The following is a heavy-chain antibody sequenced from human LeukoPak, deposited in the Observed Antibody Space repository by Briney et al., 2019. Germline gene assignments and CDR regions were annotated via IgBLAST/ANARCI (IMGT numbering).Heavy chain of an antibody. Sequence: GGSLRLSCAASGFTFSSYPMHWVRQTPGKGLEWVAILSSDGVNKHYADSVQGRFTISRDNFKNTLYLQMNSLRAEDTAVYYCAKGHSSRWYSPFDYWGQGTLVTVSS. D-gene: IGHD6-19*01. CDR2: LSSDGVNK. V-gene: IGHV3-30-3*01. CDR3: AKGHSSRWYSPFDY. CDR1: GFTFSSYP. J-gene: IGHJ4*02.